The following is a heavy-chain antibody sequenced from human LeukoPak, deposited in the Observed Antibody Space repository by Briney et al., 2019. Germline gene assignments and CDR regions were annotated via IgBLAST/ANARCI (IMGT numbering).Heavy chain of an antibody. J-gene: IGHJ4*02. CDR1: RFTFSSYS. V-gene: IGHV3-48*02. CDR2: ISNSGNSI. Sequence: GGALRLSCAASRFTFSSYSMNWVRQPPGKGLEWVSYISNSGNSIYYADSVKGRFTISRDNAKNSLDLQMSSLRDEDTAVYYCARDHDFALDYWGQGTLVTVSS. D-gene: IGHD1-1*01. CDR3: ARDHDFALDY.